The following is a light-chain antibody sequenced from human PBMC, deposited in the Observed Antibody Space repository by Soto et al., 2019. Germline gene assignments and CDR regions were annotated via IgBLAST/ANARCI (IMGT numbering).Light chain of an antibody. CDR3: QQYDNKPPIT. CDR2: ATS. V-gene: IGKV3-15*01. CDR1: QSVSSN. J-gene: IGKJ5*01. Sequence: DIAMTQSPATLSVSPGERATLSCRASQSVSSNLAWYQQKPGQAPRLLIYATSTRATGIPDRFSGSGSGTEFTLTISSLQSEDFAVYHCQQYDNKPPITFGQGTRLEIK.